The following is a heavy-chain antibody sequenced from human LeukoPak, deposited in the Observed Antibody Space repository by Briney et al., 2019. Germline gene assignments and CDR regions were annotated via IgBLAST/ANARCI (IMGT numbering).Heavy chain of an antibody. CDR3: AKDRDSNYDFWSGYFWDY. V-gene: IGHV3-9*01. CDR2: ISWNSANI. Sequence: GRSLRLSCAASGFTFDDYGMHWVRQAPGKGLEWVSGISWNSANIGYADSVKGRFTISRDNSKNTLYLQMNSLRAEDTAVYYCAKDRDSNYDFWSGYFWDYWGQGTLVTVSS. CDR1: GFTFDDYG. J-gene: IGHJ4*02. D-gene: IGHD3-3*01.